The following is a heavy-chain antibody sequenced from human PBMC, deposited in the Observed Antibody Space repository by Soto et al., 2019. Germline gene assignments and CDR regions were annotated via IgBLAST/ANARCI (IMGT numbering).Heavy chain of an antibody. CDR1: GGSFSGYY. CDR2: INHSGST. CDR3: AREGRRYCSGGSCVDDY. V-gene: IGHV4-34*01. J-gene: IGHJ4*02. Sequence: QVQLQQWGAGLLKPSETLSLTCAVYGGSFSGYYWSWIRQPPGKGLEWIGEINHSGSTNYNPSLKSRVTISVDTSKNQFSLKLSSVTAADTAVYYCAREGRRYCSGGSCVDDYWGQGTLVTVSS. D-gene: IGHD2-15*01.